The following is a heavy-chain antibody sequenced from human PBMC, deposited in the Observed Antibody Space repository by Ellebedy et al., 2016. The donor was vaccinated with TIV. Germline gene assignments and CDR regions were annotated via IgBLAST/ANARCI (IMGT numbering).Heavy chain of an antibody. J-gene: IGHJ5*02. V-gene: IGHV3-7*01. D-gene: IGHD1-26*01. CDR3: ARGQGRA. CDR2: IKPDGSDK. CDR1: GFSLHDYA. Sequence: GESLKISXAASGFSLHDYAMHWVRRAPGKGLEWVANIKPDGSDKYYVDSVKGRFTISRDNSKNSLYLQMNSLRAEDTAVYYCARGQGRAWGQGTLVTVSS.